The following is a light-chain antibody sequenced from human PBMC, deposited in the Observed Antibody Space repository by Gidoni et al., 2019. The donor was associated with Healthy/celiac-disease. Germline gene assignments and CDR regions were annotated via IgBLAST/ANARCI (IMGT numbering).Light chain of an antibody. CDR3: QQYGSSPLT. V-gene: IGKV3-20*01. Sequence: EIVLTQSPGTLSLSQGERATLSCRASQSVSSSYLAWYQQKPGQAPRLLIDGASSRATGIPDRCSGSGSGTDFTLTISRLEPEDFAVYYCQQYGSSPLTVGGGTKVEIK. CDR1: QSVSSSY. J-gene: IGKJ4*01. CDR2: GAS.